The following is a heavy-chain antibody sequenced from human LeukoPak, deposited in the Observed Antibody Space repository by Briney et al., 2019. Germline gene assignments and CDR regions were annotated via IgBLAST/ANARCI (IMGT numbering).Heavy chain of an antibody. V-gene: IGHV4-59*01. D-gene: IGHD4-17*01. CDR2: GYYTGST. Sequence: PSETLSLTCSVSGVSIDSYHWSWIRQPPGKGLEWIGYGYYTGSTNYSPSFEGRVTISEDTSKNQISLRLTSVTAADTAVYFCAGRTAAATRRFDYWGQGTLVTVSS. CDR1: GVSIDSYH. CDR3: AGRTAAATRRFDY. J-gene: IGHJ4*02.